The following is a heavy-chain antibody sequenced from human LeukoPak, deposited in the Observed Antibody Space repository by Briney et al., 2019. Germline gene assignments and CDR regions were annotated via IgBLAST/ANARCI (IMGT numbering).Heavy chain of an antibody. V-gene: IGHV4-30-4*08. CDR2: SYYSGST. CDR1: GGSISSGDYY. CDR3: ASYFHYSSGYYYVFY. Sequence: SETLSLTCTVSGGSISSGDYYWSWIRQPPGKGLEWIGYSYYSGSTYYNPSLKDRVTISVDTSKNQFSLKLSSVTAADTAVYYCASYFHYSSGYYYVFYWGQGTLVTVSS. J-gene: IGHJ4*02. D-gene: IGHD3-22*01.